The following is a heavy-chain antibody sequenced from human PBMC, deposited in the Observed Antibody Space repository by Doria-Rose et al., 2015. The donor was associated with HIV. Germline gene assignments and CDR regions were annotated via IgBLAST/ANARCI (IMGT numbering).Heavy chain of an antibody. CDR1: GGSISHYY. J-gene: IGHJ4*02. CDR2: ICYTAST. CDR3: ARVLSGTYDY. V-gene: IGHV4-59*01. D-gene: IGHD1-26*01. Sequence: QVQLQQWGPGLEKPSETLSLTCSVSGGSISHYYWSWIRQPPGTGLEYSVDICYTASTNYSDSLKSRVSISIDTSKNKFSLRLSSVTAADTAVYYCARVLSGTYDYWGQGTLVTVSS.